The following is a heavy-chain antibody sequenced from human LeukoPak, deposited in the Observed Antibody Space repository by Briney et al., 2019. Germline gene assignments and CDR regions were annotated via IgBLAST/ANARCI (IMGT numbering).Heavy chain of an antibody. Sequence: ASVKVSCKASGYTFTGYYMHWVRLAPGQGLEWMGWINPNSGGTNYAQKFQGRVTMTRDTSISTAYMELSRLRSDDTAVYYCARGITMVRGVIISPRVWFDPWGQGTLVTVSS. CDR3: ARGITMVRGVIISPRVWFDP. V-gene: IGHV1-2*02. CDR2: INPNSGGT. CDR1: GYTFTGYY. D-gene: IGHD3-10*01. J-gene: IGHJ5*02.